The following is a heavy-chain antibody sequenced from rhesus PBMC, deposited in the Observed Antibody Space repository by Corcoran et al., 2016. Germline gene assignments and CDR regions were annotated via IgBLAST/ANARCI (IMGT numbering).Heavy chain of an antibody. CDR3: ARXRQLGTFFDY. Sequence: QVTLKEXXPALVXXXXXXTLXXTXXXXXXXXXXXXVGXXRQPXGKALEXLALIYWDDDKRYSTSLKRRLTISKDTSKNQVVLTMTNMDPVDTATYYCARXRQLGTFFDYWGQGVLVTVSS. CDR1: XXXXXXXXXX. CDR2: IYWDDDK. J-gene: IGHJ4*01. V-gene: IGHV2-174*01. D-gene: IGHD6-25*01.